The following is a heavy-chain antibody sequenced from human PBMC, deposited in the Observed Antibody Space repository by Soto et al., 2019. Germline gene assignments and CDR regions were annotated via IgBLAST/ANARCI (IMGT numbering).Heavy chain of an antibody. J-gene: IGHJ6*02. CDR3: ARDRCGSRGCYYYYGMDV. Sequence: PGGSLRLSCAASGFTFSSYGMHWVRQAPGKGLEWVAVIWYDGSNKYYADSVKGRFTISRDNSKNTLYLQMNSLRAEDTAVYYCARDRCGSRGCYYYYGMDVWGQGTTVTVS. CDR2: IWYDGSNK. D-gene: IGHD1-26*01. CDR1: GFTFSSYG. V-gene: IGHV3-33*08.